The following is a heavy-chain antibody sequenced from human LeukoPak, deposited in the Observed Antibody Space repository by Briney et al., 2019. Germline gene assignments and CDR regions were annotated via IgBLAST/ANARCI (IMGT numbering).Heavy chain of an antibody. D-gene: IGHD6-19*01. Sequence: GGSLRLSCAASGFTFSNYDMSWVRQAPGKGPEWVSGISGSGGTIYYADSVKGRFTISRDNAKNSLYLQMNSLRAEDTAVYYCARDGKAVAVAFDIWGQGTMVTVSS. CDR1: GFTFSNYD. J-gene: IGHJ3*02. CDR3: ARDGKAVAVAFDI. V-gene: IGHV3-11*04. CDR2: ISGSGGTI.